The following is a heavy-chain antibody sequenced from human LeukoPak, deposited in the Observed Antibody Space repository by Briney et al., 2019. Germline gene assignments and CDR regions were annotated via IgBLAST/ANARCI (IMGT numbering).Heavy chain of an antibody. Sequence: SETLSLTCAVYGGSFSGYYWSWIRQPPGKGLEWIGYIYYSGSTNYNPSLKSRVTISVDTSKNQFSLKLSSVTAADTAVYYCARRGSSGWNWYFDLWGRGTLVTVSS. V-gene: IGHV4-59*08. CDR2: IYYSGST. CDR3: ARRGSSGWNWYFDL. J-gene: IGHJ2*01. D-gene: IGHD6-19*01. CDR1: GGSFSGYY.